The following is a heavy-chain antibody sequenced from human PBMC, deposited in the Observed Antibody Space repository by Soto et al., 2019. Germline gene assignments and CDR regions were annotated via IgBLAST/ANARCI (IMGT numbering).Heavy chain of an antibody. CDR2: ISAYNGNT. D-gene: IGHD4-4*01. CDR1: GYTFTSYG. CDR3: ARGNTSRDDYSNYAGPNWFDP. V-gene: IGHV1-18*01. Sequence: QVQLVQSGAEVKKPGASVKVSCKASGYTFTSYGISWVRQAPGQGLEWMGWISAYNGNTNYAQKLQGRVTMTTDTSTSTAYMELRSLRSDDTAVYYCARGNTSRDDYSNYAGPNWFDPWGQGTLVTVSS. J-gene: IGHJ5*02.